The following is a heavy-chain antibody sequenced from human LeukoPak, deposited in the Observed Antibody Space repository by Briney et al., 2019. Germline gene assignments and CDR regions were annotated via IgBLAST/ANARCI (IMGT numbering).Heavy chain of an antibody. CDR2: IGGAGLSI. D-gene: IGHD3-10*01. J-gene: IGHJ3*01. Sequence: GGSLRLSCAGSGFIFSNYGMNWVRQAPGEGLEWIAGIGGAGLSIDYTASVKGRFTISRDNSRNTLYLQMNSLRSEDTAIYYCVKERMLWFGELSAFDVWGQGTVVTVSS. CDR3: VKERMLWFGELSAFDV. V-gene: IGHV3-23*01. CDR1: GFIFSNYG.